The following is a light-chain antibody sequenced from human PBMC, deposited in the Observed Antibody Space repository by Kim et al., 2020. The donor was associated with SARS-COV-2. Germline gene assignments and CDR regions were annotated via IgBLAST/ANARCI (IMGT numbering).Light chain of an antibody. CDR2: DAS. Sequence: DIQMTQSPSTLSASVGDRVTITCRASQRISRYLAWYQQRPARPPQLLIYDASRLESGVPSRFSGSGSGTEFTLTITSLQPDDFATYFCQQYNSYPYTFGQGTKLEI. CDR1: QRISRY. J-gene: IGKJ2*01. CDR3: QQYNSYPYT. V-gene: IGKV1-5*01.